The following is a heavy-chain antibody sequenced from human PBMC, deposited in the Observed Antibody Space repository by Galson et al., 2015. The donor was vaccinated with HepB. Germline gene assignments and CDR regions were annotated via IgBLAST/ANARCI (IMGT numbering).Heavy chain of an antibody. Sequence: TLSLTCTVSGGSISSGGYYWSWIRQHPGKGLEWIGYIYDSGSTYYNPSLKSRLTISVDTSKNQFSLKLSSVTAADTAVYYCARTKNDYGDYSPTTIFDLWGRGTLVTVSS. D-gene: IGHD4-17*01. CDR1: GGSISSGGYY. CDR3: ARTKNDYGDYSPTTIFDL. J-gene: IGHJ2*01. CDR2: IYDSGST. V-gene: IGHV4-31*03.